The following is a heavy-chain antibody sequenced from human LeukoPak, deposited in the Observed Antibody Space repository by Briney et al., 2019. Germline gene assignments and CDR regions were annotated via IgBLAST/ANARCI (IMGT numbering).Heavy chain of an antibody. V-gene: IGHV3-21*01. Sequence: GGSLRLSCAASGFTFSSYSMNWVRQAPGKGLEWVSSISSSSSYIYYADSVKGRFTISRDNAKNSLYLQMNSLRAEDTAVYYCAKDQPPYCSSTSCVYYYMDVWGKGTTVTVSS. CDR2: ISSSSSYI. D-gene: IGHD2-2*01. CDR1: GFTFSSYS. J-gene: IGHJ6*03. CDR3: AKDQPPYCSSTSCVYYYMDV.